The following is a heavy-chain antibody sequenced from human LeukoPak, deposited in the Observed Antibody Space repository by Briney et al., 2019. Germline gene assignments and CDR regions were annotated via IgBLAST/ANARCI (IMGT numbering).Heavy chain of an antibody. D-gene: IGHD5-18*01. CDR3: ARDGYSIGRAFDP. Sequence: SETLSLTCSVYGGSFSAYYWIWIRQSPEMGPQWIGDISHRGSTNYNPSLRSRLTMSVDTSKHQFSLKLSSVTAADSAVYYCARDGYSIGRAFDPWGQGMLVTVSS. CDR2: ISHRGST. J-gene: IGHJ5*02. V-gene: IGHV4-34*01. CDR1: GGSFSAYY.